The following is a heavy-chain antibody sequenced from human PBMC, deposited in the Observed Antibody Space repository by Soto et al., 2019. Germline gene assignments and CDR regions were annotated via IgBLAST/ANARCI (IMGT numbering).Heavy chain of an antibody. D-gene: IGHD6-19*01. J-gene: IGHJ5*02. CDR3: ARWVFSSEANWFDP. CDR2: INWNGGRT. V-gene: IGHV3-20*04. Sequence: EVQLVESGGNVVRPGGSLRLSCAASGFIFDEYGMAWVRQAPGKGLEWVSSINWNGGRTIYADSVKGRFTISRDNAKNSPYLQINWMRAAVTSLYYFARWVFSSEANWFDPWGQGILVTVSS. CDR1: GFIFDEYG.